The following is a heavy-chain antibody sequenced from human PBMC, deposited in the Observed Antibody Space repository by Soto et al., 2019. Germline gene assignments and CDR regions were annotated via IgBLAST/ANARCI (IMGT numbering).Heavy chain of an antibody. CDR2: ISYDGNNK. V-gene: IGHV3-30-3*01. Sequence: GGSLRLSCAASGFTYSTYTMHWVRQAPGKGLEWVAVISYDGNNKFYADSVKGRFTISRDNSKNTVSLQMNSLRADDTAVYYCAKEGYPPFFEYWGQGTLVTVSS. CDR3: AKEGYPPFFEY. J-gene: IGHJ4*02. D-gene: IGHD5-18*01. CDR1: GFTYSTYT.